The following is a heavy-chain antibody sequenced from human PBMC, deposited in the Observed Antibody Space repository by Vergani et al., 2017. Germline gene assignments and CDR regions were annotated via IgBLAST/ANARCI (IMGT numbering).Heavy chain of an antibody. CDR1: GYTFTDYY. V-gene: IGHV1-69-2*01. D-gene: IGHD1-26*01. J-gene: IGHJ3*02. Sequence: EVQLVQSGAEVKKPGATVKISCKVSGYTFTDYYLHWVQQAPGKGLEWMGLVDPEDGETIYAEKFPGRVTITADESTSTAYMELSSLRSEDTAVYYCARIEIVGATREVGAFDIWGQGTMVTVSS. CDR3: ARIEIVGATREVGAFDI. CDR2: VDPEDGET.